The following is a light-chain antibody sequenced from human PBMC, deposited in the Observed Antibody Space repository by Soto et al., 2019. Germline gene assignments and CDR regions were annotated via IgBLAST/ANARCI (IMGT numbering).Light chain of an antibody. CDR2: GNS. CDR3: QSYDSSLRGWV. CDR1: SSNIGAGYD. J-gene: IGLJ3*02. V-gene: IGLV1-40*01. Sequence: QSVLTQPPSVSGAPGQRVTISCTGSSSNIGAGYDVHWYQQLPGTAPKLLIYGNSNRPSGVPDRFCGSKSGTSASLAITGLQAEDEADYYCQSYDSSLRGWVFGGGTKLTVL.